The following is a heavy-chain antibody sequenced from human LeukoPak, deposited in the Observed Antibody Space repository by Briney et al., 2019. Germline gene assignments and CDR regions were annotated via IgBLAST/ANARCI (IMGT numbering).Heavy chain of an antibody. Sequence: PGGSLRLSCAASGFTFSSYWMSWVRQAPGKGLEWVASIKKDGSENYFVDSVKGRITISRDNAKNSLYLQMNSLRAEDTAVYYCARDRWGSWLDAFDIWGQGTMVTVSS. CDR3: ARDRWGSWLDAFDI. CDR2: IKKDGSEN. V-gene: IGHV3-7*01. CDR1: GFTFSSYW. J-gene: IGHJ3*02. D-gene: IGHD6-13*01.